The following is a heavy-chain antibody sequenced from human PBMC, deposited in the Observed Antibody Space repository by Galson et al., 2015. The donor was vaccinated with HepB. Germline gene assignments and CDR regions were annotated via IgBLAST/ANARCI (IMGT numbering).Heavy chain of an antibody. CDR2: ISYDGSNK. CDR3: ARGSYSYGPDDY. CDR1: GFTFSSYG. D-gene: IGHD5-18*01. V-gene: IGHV3-30*03. J-gene: IGHJ4*02. Sequence: SLRLSCAASGFTFSSYGMHWVRQAPGKGLEWVAVISYDGSNKYYADSVKGRFTISRDNSKNTLYLQMNSLRAEDTAVYYCARGSYSYGPDDYWGQGTLVTVSS.